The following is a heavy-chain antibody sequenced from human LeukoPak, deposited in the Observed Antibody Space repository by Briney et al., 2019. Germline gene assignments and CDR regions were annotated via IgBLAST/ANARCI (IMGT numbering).Heavy chain of an antibody. CDR2: IYYSGRT. CDR3: AALDTAMGYFDY. CDR1: GGSISSGGYY. V-gene: IGHV4-31*03. J-gene: IGHJ4*02. D-gene: IGHD5-18*01. Sequence: PSETLSLTCTVSGGSISSGGYYWSWIRQHPGKGLEWIGYIYYSGRTYYNPSLKSRVTISVDTSKNQFSLKLSSVTAADTAVYYCAALDTAMGYFDYWGQGTLVTVSS.